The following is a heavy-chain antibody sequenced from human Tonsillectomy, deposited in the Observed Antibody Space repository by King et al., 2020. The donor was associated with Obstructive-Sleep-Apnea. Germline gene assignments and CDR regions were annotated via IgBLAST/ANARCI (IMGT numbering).Heavy chain of an antibody. CDR1: GGSISGFH. CDR3: ARDRVSYGGNEDSYHYGMDV. CDR2: IYYSGST. J-gene: IGHJ6*02. Sequence: VQLQESGPGLVKPSETLSLICTVSGGSISGFHWSWVRQPPGKGLEWIGYIYYSGSTKYNPSLKSRVTMSVDTSKNQFSLKLTSVTAADTAVYYCARDRVSYGGNEDSYHYGMDVWGQGTTVTVSS. V-gene: IGHV4-59*01. D-gene: IGHD4-23*01.